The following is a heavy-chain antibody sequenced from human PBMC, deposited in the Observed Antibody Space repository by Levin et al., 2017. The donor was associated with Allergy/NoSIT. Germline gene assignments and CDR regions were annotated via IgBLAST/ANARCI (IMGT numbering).Heavy chain of an antibody. Sequence: NASETLSLTCTVSGGSISSYYWSWIRQPPGKGLEWIGYIYYSGSTNYNPSLKSRVTISVDTSKNQFSLKLSSVTAADTAVYYCARDLINYYGSGSYYKAFGWFDPWGQGTLVTVSS. D-gene: IGHD3-10*01. V-gene: IGHV4-59*01. J-gene: IGHJ5*02. CDR3: ARDLINYYGSGSYYKAFGWFDP. CDR1: GGSISSYY. CDR2: IYYSGST.